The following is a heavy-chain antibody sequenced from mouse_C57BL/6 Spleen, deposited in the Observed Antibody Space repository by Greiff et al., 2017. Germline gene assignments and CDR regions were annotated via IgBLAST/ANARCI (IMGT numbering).Heavy chain of an antibody. CDR3: ARGTGTVEAWYFDV. J-gene: IGHJ1*03. CDR1: GYTFTSYW. D-gene: IGHD4-1*01. CDR2: IHPNSGST. V-gene: IGHV1-64*01. Sequence: QVQLKQPGAELVKPGASVKLSCKASGYTFTSYWMHWVKQRPGQGLEWIGMIHPNSGSTNYNEKFKSKATLTVDKSSSTAYMQLSSLTSEDSAVYYCARGTGTVEAWYFDVWGTGTTVTVSS.